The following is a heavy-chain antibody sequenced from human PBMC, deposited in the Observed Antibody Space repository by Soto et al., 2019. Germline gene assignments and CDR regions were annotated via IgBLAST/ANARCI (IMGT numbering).Heavy chain of an antibody. CDR3: MLGSGWKDFDY. CDR1: GGSISSSSYY. Sequence: QLQLQESGPGLVKPSETLSLTCTVSGGSISSSSYYWGWIRQPPGKGLEWIGSIYYSGSTYYNPSRKGRVTISVDTSTPQLSLKPSSVTAADTAVDYCMLGSGWKDFDYWGQGTLVTVSS. V-gene: IGHV4-39*01. J-gene: IGHJ4*02. D-gene: IGHD3-22*01. CDR2: IYYSGST.